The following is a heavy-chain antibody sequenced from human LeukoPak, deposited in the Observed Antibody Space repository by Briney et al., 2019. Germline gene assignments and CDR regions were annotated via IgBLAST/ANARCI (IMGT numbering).Heavy chain of an antibody. CDR2: IYTSGST. CDR3: ARGCPADYYGSGCGY. D-gene: IGHD3-10*01. V-gene: IGHV4-61*02. J-gene: IGHJ4*02. CDR1: GGSISSGKYY. Sequence: SETLSLTCTVSGGSISSGKYYWYWIRQPAGKGLEWIGRIYTSGSTNYNPSLKSRVTMSVDTSKNQFSLKLSSVTAADTAVYYCARGCPADYYGSGCGYWGQGTLVTVSS.